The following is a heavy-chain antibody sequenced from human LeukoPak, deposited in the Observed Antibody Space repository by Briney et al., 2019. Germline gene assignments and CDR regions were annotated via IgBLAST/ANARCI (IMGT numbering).Heavy chain of an antibody. V-gene: IGHV3-7*01. CDR1: GFTFSTYW. Sequence: QPGGSLRLSCAASGFTFSTYWMTWVRQAPVKGLEWVANIKPSGTETYYGDPVKGRFTISRDNAKNLLYLQMSSLRAEDTAVYSCGRFGDEAGIDNWGQGTLVTVSS. CDR2: IKPSGTET. J-gene: IGHJ4*02. CDR3: GRFGDEAGIDN. D-gene: IGHD3-10*01.